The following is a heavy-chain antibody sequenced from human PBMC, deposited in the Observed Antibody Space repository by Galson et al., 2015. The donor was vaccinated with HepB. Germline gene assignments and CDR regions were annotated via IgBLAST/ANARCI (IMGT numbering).Heavy chain of an antibody. CDR1: GYTFTSNG. Sequence: SVKVSCKASGYTFTSNGISWVRQAPGQGLEWMGWISTHSGNTNYAQKFQDRVTMTTGTSTNRVYKELRSLRSDDTAVYYCARDKNYRFDYWGQGTLVTVSS. J-gene: IGHJ4*01. CDR3: ARDKNYRFDY. CDR2: ISTHSGNT. V-gene: IGHV1-18*01. D-gene: IGHD3-16*02.